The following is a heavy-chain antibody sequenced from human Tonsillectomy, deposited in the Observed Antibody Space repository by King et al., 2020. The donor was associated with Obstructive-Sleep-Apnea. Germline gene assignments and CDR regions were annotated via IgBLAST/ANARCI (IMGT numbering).Heavy chain of an antibody. Sequence: VQLVESGAEVEKPGESLKISCKGSGYSFTSHWIGWVRQMPGKGLEWMGIIYPGDSDTRYSPSFQGQVTISADKSISTAYLQWSSLKASDTAMYYCARHGSIVGATTIPDYFDYWGQGTLVTVSS. J-gene: IGHJ4*02. CDR1: GYSFTSHW. CDR3: ARHGSIVGATTIPDYFDY. CDR2: IYPGDSDT. D-gene: IGHD1-26*01. V-gene: IGHV5-51*01.